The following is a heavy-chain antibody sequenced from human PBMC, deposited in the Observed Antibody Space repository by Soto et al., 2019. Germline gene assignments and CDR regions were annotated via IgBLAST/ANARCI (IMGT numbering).Heavy chain of an antibody. Sequence: ASVKVSCKASGYTFTSYDINWVRQATGQGLEWMGWMNPNSGNTGYAQEFQGRVTMTRNTSISTAYMELSSLRSEDTAVYYCARGRRCSGGSCYPYYYYYYMDVWGKGTTVTVSS. V-gene: IGHV1-8*01. D-gene: IGHD2-15*01. CDR3: ARGRRCSGGSCYPYYYYYYMDV. J-gene: IGHJ6*03. CDR1: GYTFTSYD. CDR2: MNPNSGNT.